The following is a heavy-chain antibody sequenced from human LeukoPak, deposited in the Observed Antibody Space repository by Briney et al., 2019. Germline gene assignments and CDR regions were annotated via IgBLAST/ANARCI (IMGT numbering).Heavy chain of an antibody. CDR2: IYSSGYT. CDR1: GFSVSSNY. CDR3: VRVTTTVATNFYYYMDV. D-gene: IGHD4-11*01. Sequence: GGSLRLSCAASGFSVSSNYMTWVRQAPGKGLEWVSVIYSSGYTYYGDSVKGRFTISRDNSKNTVYLQMSSLRGDDTAVYYCVRVTTTVATNFYYYMDVWGKGTTVTVSS. J-gene: IGHJ6*03. V-gene: IGHV3-66*02.